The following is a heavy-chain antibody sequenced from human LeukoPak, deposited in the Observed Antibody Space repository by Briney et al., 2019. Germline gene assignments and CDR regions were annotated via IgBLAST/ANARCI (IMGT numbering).Heavy chain of an antibody. CDR2: ISYDGSNK. CDR3: AKEGQWLVLGYDY. J-gene: IGHJ4*02. CDR1: GFTFSSYG. D-gene: IGHD6-19*01. Sequence: GGSLRLSCAASGFTFSSYGMHWVRQAPGKGLEWVAVISYDGSNKYYADSVKGRFTISRDNSKNTLYLQMNSLRAEDTAVYYCAKEGQWLVLGYDYWGQGTLVTVSS. V-gene: IGHV3-30*18.